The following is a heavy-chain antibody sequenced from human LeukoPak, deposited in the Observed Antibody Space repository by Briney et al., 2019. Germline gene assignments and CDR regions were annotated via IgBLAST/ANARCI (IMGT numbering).Heavy chain of an antibody. CDR2: IKSITDGGTT. V-gene: IGHV3-15*01. CDR1: GFNIINAR. J-gene: IGHJ6*03. CDR3: TTGKDFYNYYCYYYMDF. Sequence: PGGSHRLSCASSGFNIINARVTGVRQAPGKGLEWVGHIKSITDGGTTDFAAPVKGRFTISRDDLKNTLYLQMNSLKTEDTAVYFCTTGKDFYNYYCYYYMDFWGKGTTVTVSS. D-gene: IGHD1-1*01.